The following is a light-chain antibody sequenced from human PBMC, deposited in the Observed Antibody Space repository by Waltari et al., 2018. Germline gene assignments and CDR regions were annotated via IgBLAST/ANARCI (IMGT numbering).Light chain of an antibody. V-gene: IGLV2-8*01. Sequence: QSALTQPPSASGSPGQSVTISCTGTRSDIGDYNFFSWYQQHPGKAPKLMIYEVSKRPSGVPDRFSGSKSGYTASLTVSGLQAEDEAEYYCSSYGGRNNLIFGGGTKLTVL. CDR2: EVS. J-gene: IGLJ2*01. CDR1: RSDIGDYNF. CDR3: SSYGGRNNLI.